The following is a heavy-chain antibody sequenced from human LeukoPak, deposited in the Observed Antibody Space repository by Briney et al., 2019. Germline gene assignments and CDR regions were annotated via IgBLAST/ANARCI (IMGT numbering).Heavy chain of an antibody. V-gene: IGHV1-18*01. CDR2: ISAYSGNT. Sequence: GASVKVSCKPSGYTFTSYGISWVRQAPGQGLEGMGWISAYSGNTNYAQKFQGRVTITTDTSTSTAYMELRSLRCDDTAVYYCARDGQWEPYYFDYWGQGILVTVSS. CDR1: GYTFTSYG. CDR3: ARDGQWEPYYFDY. D-gene: IGHD1-26*01. J-gene: IGHJ4*02.